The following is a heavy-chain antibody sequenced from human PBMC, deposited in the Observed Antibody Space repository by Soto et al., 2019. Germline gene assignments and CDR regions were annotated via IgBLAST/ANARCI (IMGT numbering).Heavy chain of an antibody. CDR1: GFTFSSYW. Sequence: AGGSLRLSCAASGFTFSSYWMSWVRQAPGKGLEWVANIKQDGSEKYYVDSVKGRFTISRDNAKNSLYLQMNSLRAEDTAVYYCARQDCANGVCFYHYYGMDVWGQGTTVTVSS. V-gene: IGHV3-7*01. CDR2: IKQDGSEK. J-gene: IGHJ6*02. D-gene: IGHD2-8*01. CDR3: ARQDCANGVCFYHYYGMDV.